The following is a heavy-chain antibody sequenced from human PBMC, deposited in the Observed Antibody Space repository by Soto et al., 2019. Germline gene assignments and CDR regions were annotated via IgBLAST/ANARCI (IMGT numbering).Heavy chain of an antibody. CDR3: AKDLFRQQLANFDY. D-gene: IGHD6-13*01. CDR1: GFTFSSYG. J-gene: IGHJ4*02. V-gene: IGHV3-30*18. CDR2: ISYDGSNK. Sequence: QVQLVESGGGVVQPGRSLRLSCAASGFTFSSYGMHWVRQAPGKGLGWVAVISYDGSNKYYADSVKGRFTISRDNSKNTLYLQMNSLGAEDTAVYYCAKDLFRQQLANFDYWGQGTLVTVSS.